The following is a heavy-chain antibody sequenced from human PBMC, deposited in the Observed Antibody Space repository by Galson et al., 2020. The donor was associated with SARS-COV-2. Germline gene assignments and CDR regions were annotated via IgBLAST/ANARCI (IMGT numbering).Heavy chain of an antibody. CDR3: ARGLGNTYHYYGLDV. CDR2: IYYSGSP. V-gene: IGHV4-61*08. J-gene: IGHJ6*02. D-gene: IGHD7-27*01. CDR1: GGTVSSGGSS. Sequence: SQTLSLTCTVSGGTVSSGGSSWRWIRQPPGKGLEWIGSIYYSGSPNYNSSLKSRVTISIDTSKNQLSLKVNSVTAADTAVYYCARGLGNTYHYYGLDVWGPGTTVTVSS.